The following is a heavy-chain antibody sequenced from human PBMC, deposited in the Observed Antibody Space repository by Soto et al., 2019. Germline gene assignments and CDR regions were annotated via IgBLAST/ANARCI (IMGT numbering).Heavy chain of an antibody. V-gene: IGHV4-34*01. CDR3: ARGKSVNDY. J-gene: IGHJ4*02. CDR1: GVSFSDFY. Sequence: PSEPLSLTCAVYGVSFSDFYWRWIRQPPGKGLEWIGEINHSGSTNYNPSLKSRVTISVDTSKNQFSLKLSSVTAADTAVYYCARGKSVNDYWGQGTLVTVSS. CDR2: INHSGST.